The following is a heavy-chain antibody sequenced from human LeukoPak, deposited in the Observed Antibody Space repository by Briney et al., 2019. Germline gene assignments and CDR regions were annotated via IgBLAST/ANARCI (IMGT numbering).Heavy chain of an antibody. Sequence: LSXTCAVYGGSFSGYYWSWIRQPPGKGLEWIGYISYSGSTYYNPSLKSRVTISVDTSKNQFSLKLSSVTAADTAVYYCARVGYNYGMDVWGQGTTVTVSS. CDR3: ARVGYNYGMDV. CDR2: ISYSGST. V-gene: IGHV4-34*09. D-gene: IGHD5-12*01. J-gene: IGHJ6*02. CDR1: GGSFSGYY.